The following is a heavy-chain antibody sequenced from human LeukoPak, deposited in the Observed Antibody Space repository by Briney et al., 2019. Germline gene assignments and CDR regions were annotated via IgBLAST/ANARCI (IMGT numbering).Heavy chain of an antibody. J-gene: IGHJ4*02. D-gene: IGHD3-16*01. CDR1: GFTFSSYE. V-gene: IGHV3-23*01. Sequence: PGGSLRLSCAASGFTFSSYEMNWVRQAPGKGLEWVSAISGSDAGTYYADSVKGRFTISRDNSKNTLYLQMDSLRAEDTAVYYCAKEGSYAVDYYFDYWGQGTLVTVSS. CDR3: AKEGSYAVDYYFDY. CDR2: ISGSDAGT.